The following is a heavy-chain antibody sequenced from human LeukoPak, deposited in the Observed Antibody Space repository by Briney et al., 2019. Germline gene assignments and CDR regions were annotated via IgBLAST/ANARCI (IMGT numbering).Heavy chain of an antibody. V-gene: IGHV3-21*04. CDR1: GFTFSSYS. CDR3: AREGYVDTATEYYMDV. Sequence: GSLRLSCAASGFTFSSYSMNWVRQAPGKGLEWVSSISSSSSYIYYADSVKGRFTISRDNAKNSLYLQMNSLRAEDTALYYCAREGYVDTATEYYMDVWGKGTTVTVSS. J-gene: IGHJ6*03. D-gene: IGHD5-18*01. CDR2: ISSSSSYI.